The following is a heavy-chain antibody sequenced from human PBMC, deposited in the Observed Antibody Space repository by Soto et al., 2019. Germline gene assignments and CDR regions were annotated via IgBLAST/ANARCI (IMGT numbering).Heavy chain of an antibody. CDR1: GGSISSGGYY. J-gene: IGHJ5*02. CDR2: FYYSGST. D-gene: IGHD4-17*01. CDR3: ARVALYYGDYVNWFDP. Sequence: SETLSLTCTVSGGSISSGGYYWSWIRQHPGKGLEWIGYFYYSGSTYYNPSLKSRVTISVDTSKNQFSLKLSSVTAADTAVYYCARVALYYGDYVNWFDPWGQGTLVTVSS. V-gene: IGHV4-31*03.